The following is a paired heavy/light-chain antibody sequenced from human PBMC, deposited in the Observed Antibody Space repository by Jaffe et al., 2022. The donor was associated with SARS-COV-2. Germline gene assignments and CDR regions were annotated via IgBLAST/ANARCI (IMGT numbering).Heavy chain of an antibody. D-gene: IGHD6-19*01. Sequence: QVQLQESGPGLVKPSQTLSLTCTVSGGSISSPSYYWSWIRQPAGKGLECIGRVYTGGSTNYNPSLKSRVTISVDTSKNQFSLRLSSVTAADTAVYYCARGSRRPAVAGTSYFYAMDVWGQGTTVNVSS. J-gene: IGHJ6*02. V-gene: IGHV4-61*02. CDR3: ARGSRRPAVAGTSYFYAMDV. CDR1: GGSISSPSYY. CDR2: VYTGGST.
Light chain of an antibody. CDR3: QSYDSSLSSVV. CDR2: GNS. Sequence: QSVLTQSPSVSGAPGQRVTISCTGSSSNIGPGYDVHWYQQIPGTAPKLLIFGNSNRPSGVPDRFSGSKSGTSASLAISGLQAEDEADYYCQSYDSSLSSVVFGGGTKLTVL. CDR1: SSNIGPGYD. V-gene: IGLV1-40*01. J-gene: IGLJ3*02.